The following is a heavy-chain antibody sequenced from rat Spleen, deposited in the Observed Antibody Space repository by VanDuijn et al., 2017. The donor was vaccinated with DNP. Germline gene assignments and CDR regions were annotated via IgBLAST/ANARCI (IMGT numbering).Heavy chain of an antibody. CDR3: ASTLVNYGTYGYYAMDA. CDR2: IWNTGGT. V-gene: IGHV2-41*01. CDR1: GFSLTGYN. Sequence: QVQLKESGPGLVQPSQTLSLTCPVAGFSLTGYNVHWVRQPPGKGLEWRGIIWNTGGTRYNSALKSRLTIIKDTSKSQVFLKMNSLQTEDTATYYCASTLVNYGTYGYYAMDAWGQGTSVTVSS. D-gene: IGHD1-3*01. J-gene: IGHJ4*01.